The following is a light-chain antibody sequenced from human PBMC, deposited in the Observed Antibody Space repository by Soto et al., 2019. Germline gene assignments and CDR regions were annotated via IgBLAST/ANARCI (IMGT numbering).Light chain of an antibody. CDR1: QGISSY. V-gene: IGKV1-9*01. CDR2: AAS. Sequence: DIQLTQSPSFLSASVGDRVTITCRASQGISSYLAWSQQKPGKAPKLLIYAASTLQSGVPSRFSGSGSGTEFTLTISSLQPEDFAPYSCQQLNSYPITFGQGTRLEIK. CDR3: QQLNSYPIT. J-gene: IGKJ5*01.